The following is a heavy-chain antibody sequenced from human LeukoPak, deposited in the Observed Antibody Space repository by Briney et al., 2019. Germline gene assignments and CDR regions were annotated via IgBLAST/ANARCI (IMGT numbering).Heavy chain of an antibody. CDR1: GGSFSSYY. CDR3: ARDGGGDYYYGMDV. V-gene: IGHV4-59*01. D-gene: IGHD3-16*01. J-gene: IGHJ6*02. Sequence: SETLSLTCAVYGGSFSSYYWSWIRQPPGKGLEWIGYIYYSGSTNYNPSLKSRVTISVDTSKNQFSLKLSSVTAADTAVYYCARDGGGDYYYGMDVWGQGTTVTVSS. CDR2: IYYSGST.